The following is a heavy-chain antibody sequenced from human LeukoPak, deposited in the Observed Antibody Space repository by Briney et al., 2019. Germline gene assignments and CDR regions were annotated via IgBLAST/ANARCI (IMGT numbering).Heavy chain of an antibody. Sequence: SVKVSCKASGYPFNNYDINWVRQATGQGLEWMGGIIPIFGTANYAQKFQGRVTITADESTSTAYMELSSLRSEDTAVYYCARGSRQWLVEGYFDYWGQGTLVTVSS. V-gene: IGHV1-69*13. CDR3: ARGSRQWLVEGYFDY. CDR2: IIPIFGTA. CDR1: GYPFNNYD. D-gene: IGHD6-19*01. J-gene: IGHJ4*02.